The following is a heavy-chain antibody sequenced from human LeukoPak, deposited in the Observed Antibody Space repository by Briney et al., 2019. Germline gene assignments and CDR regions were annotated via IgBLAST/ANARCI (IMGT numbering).Heavy chain of an antibody. Sequence: SETLSLTCTVSDGSIIGYYWTWIRQPPGKGLEWIGYIYTGGSTNYNPSLKSRVTISVDMSKNQFSLQLSSVTAADTAVYYCARQSCSSTSCPHRNVFDIWGQGTMVTVSS. CDR2: IYTGGST. CDR3: ARQSCSSTSCPHRNVFDI. J-gene: IGHJ3*02. V-gene: IGHV4-4*09. CDR1: DGSIIGYY. D-gene: IGHD2-2*01.